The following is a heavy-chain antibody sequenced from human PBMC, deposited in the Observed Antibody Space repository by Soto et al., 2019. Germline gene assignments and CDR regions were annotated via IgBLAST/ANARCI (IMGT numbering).Heavy chain of an antibody. D-gene: IGHD3-22*01. V-gene: IGHV4-30-4*01. J-gene: IGHJ4*02. Sequence: QVQLQESGPGLVKPSQTLSLTCTVSGGSISSGDYYWSWIRQPPGKGLEWIGYIYYSGSTYYNPSLKSRVTISVDTSKSQFSLNLSSVTAPDTAVYYCARGGYYYDSSGYYPRYWGQGTLVTVSS. CDR2: IYYSGST. CDR3: ARGGYYYDSSGYYPRY. CDR1: GGSISSGDYY.